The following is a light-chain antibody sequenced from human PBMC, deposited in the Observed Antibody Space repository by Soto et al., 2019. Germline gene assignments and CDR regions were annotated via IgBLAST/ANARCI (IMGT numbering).Light chain of an antibody. Sequence: QSALTQPASVSGSPGQSITISCTGTTSDVGGYNYVSWYQQRPGQAPKLMIYAVSNRPSGVSNRFSGSKSANTASLTISGLQAEDEADYYCSSYTSGTTLVVFGGGTKLTVL. CDR1: TSDVGGYNY. J-gene: IGLJ2*01. CDR3: SSYTSGTTLVV. V-gene: IGLV2-14*01. CDR2: AVS.